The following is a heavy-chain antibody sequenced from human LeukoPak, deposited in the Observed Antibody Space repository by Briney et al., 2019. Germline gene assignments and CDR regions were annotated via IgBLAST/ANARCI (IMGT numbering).Heavy chain of an antibody. J-gene: IGHJ4*02. CDR1: GFTFSSYW. CDR2: ISSDGSST. Sequence: PGGSLRLSCDVSGFTFSSYWMHWVRQAPGKGLVWVSRISSDGSSTSYADSVKGRFTISRDNAKNTLFLQMNSLRSEDTAVYYCATSRTFDYWGQGTLVTVSS. V-gene: IGHV3-74*01. CDR3: ATSRTFDY.